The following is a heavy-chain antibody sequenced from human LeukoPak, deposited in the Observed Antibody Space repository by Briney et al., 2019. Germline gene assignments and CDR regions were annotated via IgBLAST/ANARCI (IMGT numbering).Heavy chain of an antibody. Sequence: AGGSLRLSCAASGFTFSSYSMNWVRQAPGKGLEWVSSINYSGTNMYYADSVKGRFTISRDNAKNPLFLQMNSLRPEDTAVYYCVTSGCSGATCYFYFDYWGQGTLVTVSS. CDR1: GFTFSSYS. J-gene: IGHJ4*02. CDR2: INYSGTNM. V-gene: IGHV3-21*01. CDR3: VTSGCSGATCYFYFDY. D-gene: IGHD2-15*01.